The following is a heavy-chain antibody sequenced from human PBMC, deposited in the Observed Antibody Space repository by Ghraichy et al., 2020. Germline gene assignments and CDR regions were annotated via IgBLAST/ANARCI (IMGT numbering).Heavy chain of an antibody. D-gene: IGHD3-10*01. CDR3: ARDFLLWFGEISSAQYGMDV. V-gene: IGHV4-38-2*02. J-gene: IGHJ6*02. CDR1: GYSISSGYY. Sequence: SQTLSLTCAVSGYSISSGYYWGWIRQPPGKGLEWIGSIYHSGSTYYNPSLKSRVTISVDTSKNQFSLKLSSVTAADTAVYYCARDFLLWFGEISSAQYGMDVWGQGTTVTVSS. CDR2: IYHSGST.